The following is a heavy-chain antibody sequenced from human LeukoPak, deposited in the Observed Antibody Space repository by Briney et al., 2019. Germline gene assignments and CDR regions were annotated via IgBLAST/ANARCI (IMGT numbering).Heavy chain of an antibody. CDR1: GYTFTSYG. CDR3: ARDRYSSGWYPTYYYYMDV. V-gene: IGHV7-4-1*02. Sequence: GASVKVSCKASGYTFTSYGISWVRQAPGQGLEWMGWINTNTGNPTYAQGFTGRFVFSLDTSVSTAYLQISSLKAEDTAVYYCARDRYSSGWYPTYYYYMDVWGKGTTVTVSS. D-gene: IGHD6-19*01. CDR2: INTNTGNP. J-gene: IGHJ6*03.